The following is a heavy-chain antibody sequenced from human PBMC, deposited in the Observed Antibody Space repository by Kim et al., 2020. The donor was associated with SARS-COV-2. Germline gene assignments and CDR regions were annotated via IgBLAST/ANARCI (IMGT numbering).Heavy chain of an antibody. D-gene: IGHD3-22*01. CDR2: ISYDGSNK. CDR1: GFTFSSYG. V-gene: IGHV3-30*18. J-gene: IGHJ4*02. CDR3: AKDYYDSSGYFRNWVPNDY. Sequence: GGSLRLSCAASGFTFSSYGMHWVRQAPGKGLEWVAVISYDGSNKYYADSVKGRFTISRDNSKNTLYLQMNSLRAEDTAVYYCAKDYYDSSGYFRNWVPNDYWGQGTLVTVSS.